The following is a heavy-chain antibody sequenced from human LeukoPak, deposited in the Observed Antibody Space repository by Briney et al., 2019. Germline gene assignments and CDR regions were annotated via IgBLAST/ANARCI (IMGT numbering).Heavy chain of an antibody. CDR2: IYYSGST. Sequence: PSETLSLTCTVSGGSISSYYWSWIRQPPGKGLEWIGYIYYSGSTNYNPSLKSRVTISVDTSKNQFSLKLSSVTAADTAVYYCARETGPTVFDYWGQGALVTVSS. D-gene: IGHD4-17*01. J-gene: IGHJ4*02. CDR1: GGSISSYY. CDR3: ARETGPTVFDY. V-gene: IGHV4-59*12.